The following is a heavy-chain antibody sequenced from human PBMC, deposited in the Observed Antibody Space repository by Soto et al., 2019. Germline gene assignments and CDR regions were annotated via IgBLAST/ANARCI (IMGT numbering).Heavy chain of an antibody. J-gene: IGHJ4*02. Sequence: QVQLVESGGGVVQPGRSLRLSCAATGFTFANYAMHWVRQAPGKGLEWLAVISYDGKDHFCADSVKGRFSISRDNSGNAVFLQLNSVRPEDTATYYCATFWELFASWGQGTLVTVSS. CDR3: ATFWELFAS. V-gene: IGHV3-30*03. CDR2: ISYDGKDH. CDR1: GFTFANYA. D-gene: IGHD3-16*01.